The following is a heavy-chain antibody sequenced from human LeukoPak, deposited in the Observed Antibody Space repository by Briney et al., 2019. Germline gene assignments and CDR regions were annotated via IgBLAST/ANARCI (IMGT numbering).Heavy chain of an antibody. V-gene: IGHV3-53*04. J-gene: IGHJ4*02. CDR1: GFTVSSNY. CDR3: ARGESRYFDWLNPFDY. Sequence: PGGSLRLSCTASGFTVSSNYMSWVRQAPGKGLEWVSVIYSGGSTYYADSVKGRFTISRHNSKNTLYLQMNSLRAEDTAVYYCARGESRYFDWLNPFDYWGQGTLVTVSS. D-gene: IGHD3-9*01. CDR2: IYSGGST.